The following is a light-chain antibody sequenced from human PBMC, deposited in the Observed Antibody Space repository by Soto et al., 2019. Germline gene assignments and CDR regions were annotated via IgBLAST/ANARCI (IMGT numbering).Light chain of an antibody. V-gene: IGLV1-44*01. J-gene: IGLJ1*01. CDR3: AAWDDGLNGYV. CDR1: TSNIGSNA. CDR2: SDD. Sequence: QSVLTQPPSASGTPGQRVTISCSGSTSNIGSNAVNWYHQYPGTAPKLLIYSDDQRPSDVPDRFSASKSGTSASLAISGLHSEDDADYYCAAWDDGLNGYVFGTATKVTVL.